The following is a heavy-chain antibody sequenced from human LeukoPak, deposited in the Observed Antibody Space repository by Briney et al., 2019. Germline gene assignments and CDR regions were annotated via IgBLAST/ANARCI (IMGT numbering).Heavy chain of an antibody. Sequence: ASVKVSCKASGYTFTSYDINWVRQATGQGLEWMGWMNPNSGNTGYARKFQGRVTMTRNTSISTAYMELSSLRSEDTAVYYCARRSLRYFDWLPPGLYYYYYGMDVWGQGTTVTVSS. CDR3: ARRSLRYFDWLPPGLYYYYYGMDV. D-gene: IGHD3-9*01. CDR1: GYTFTSYD. V-gene: IGHV1-8*01. J-gene: IGHJ6*02. CDR2: MNPNSGNT.